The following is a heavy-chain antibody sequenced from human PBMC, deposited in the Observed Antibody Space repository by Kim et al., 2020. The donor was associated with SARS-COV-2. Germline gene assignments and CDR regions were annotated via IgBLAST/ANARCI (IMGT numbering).Heavy chain of an antibody. Sequence: GGSLRLSCLTSGIRFTEDDMSWVRQAPGKGLEWVSTIVRSGGRTYYADSVKGRFTMSRDTSTSTLYLHMKSLTADDKAVYYCEGGGAARDVGGPGTLV. J-gene: IGHJ4*02. V-gene: IGHV3-23*01. CDR1: GIRFTEDD. CDR3: EGGGAARDV. CDR2: IVRSGGRT. D-gene: IGHD2-21*02.